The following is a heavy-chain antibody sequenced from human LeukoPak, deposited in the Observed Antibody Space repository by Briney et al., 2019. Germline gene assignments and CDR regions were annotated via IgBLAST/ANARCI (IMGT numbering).Heavy chain of an antibody. V-gene: IGHV3-11*06. D-gene: IGHD6-19*01. CDR2: ISSSGGDT. CDR1: GFTFSVHY. CDR3: VRVSISGWYLDY. J-gene: IGHJ4*02. Sequence: KTGASLRLSCAASGFTFSVHYMTWIRQAPGKGLQWVSYISSSGGDTNYADSGKGRFTVSRDNARNSLFLQMTSLTAEDTAVYYCVRVSISGWYLDYWGQGALVTVSS.